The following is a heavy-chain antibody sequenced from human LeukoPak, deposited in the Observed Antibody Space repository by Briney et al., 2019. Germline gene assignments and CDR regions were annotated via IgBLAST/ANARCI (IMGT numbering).Heavy chain of an antibody. CDR1: GFTFSSYG. V-gene: IGHV3-30*02. Sequence: PGGSLRLSCAASGFTFSSYGMHWVRQAPGKGLEGVAFIRYDGSNKYYADSVKGRFTISRDNSKNTLYLQMNSLRAEDTAVYYCAKGDCSSTSCYRPSDYWGQGTLVTVSS. D-gene: IGHD2-2*01. J-gene: IGHJ4*02. CDR3: AKGDCSSTSCYRPSDY. CDR2: IRYDGSNK.